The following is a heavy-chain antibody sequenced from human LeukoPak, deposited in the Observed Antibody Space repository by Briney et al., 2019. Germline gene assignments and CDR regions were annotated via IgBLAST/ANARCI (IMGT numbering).Heavy chain of an antibody. J-gene: IGHJ3*02. CDR2: MNPNSGNT. D-gene: IGHD2-21*02. CDR3: ARVRAYCGGDCYGPFDAFDM. V-gene: IGHV1-8*01. CDR1: GYTLTSYD. Sequence: GASVKVSCKASGYTLTSYDINWVRQATGQGLEWMGWMNPNSGNTGYAQKFQGRVTMTRNTSISTAYMELSSLRAEDTAVYYCARVRAYCGGDCYGPFDAFDMWGQGTMVTVSS.